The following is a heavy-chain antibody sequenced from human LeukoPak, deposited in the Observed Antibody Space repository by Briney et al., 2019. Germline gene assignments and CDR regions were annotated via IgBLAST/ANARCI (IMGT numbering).Heavy chain of an antibody. CDR3: ARYCSGGCYSGLDY. V-gene: IGHV3-30*03. CDR2: ISYDGSNK. Sequence: GRSLRLSCAASGFTFSSYGMHWVRQAPGKGLEWVAVISYDGSNKYYADSVKGRFTISRDNSKNTLYLQMDSLRAEDTAVYYCARYCSGGCYSGLDYWGQGTLVTVPS. CDR1: GFTFSSYG. J-gene: IGHJ4*02. D-gene: IGHD2-15*01.